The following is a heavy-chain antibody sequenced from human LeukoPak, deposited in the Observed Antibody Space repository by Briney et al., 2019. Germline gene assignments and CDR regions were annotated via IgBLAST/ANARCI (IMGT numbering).Heavy chain of an antibody. CDR2: IYTSGST. V-gene: IGHV4-4*07. CDR1: GGSISSYY. J-gene: IGHJ4*02. D-gene: IGHD6-19*01. CDR3: AKGYSSGWWGAGDY. Sequence: PSETLSLTCTVSGGSISSYYWSWIRQPAGKGLEWIGRIYTSGSTNYNPSLKSRVTMSVDTSKNQFSLKLSSVTAADTALYYCAKGYSSGWWGAGDYWGQGTLVTVSS.